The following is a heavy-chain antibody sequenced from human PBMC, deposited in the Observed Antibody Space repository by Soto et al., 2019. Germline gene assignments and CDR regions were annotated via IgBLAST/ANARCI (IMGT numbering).Heavy chain of an antibody. CDR2: ISGSGGST. D-gene: IGHD2-8*01. CDR1: GFTFSTYA. CDR3: AKGSYCTNGICYNY. J-gene: IGHJ4*02. V-gene: IGHV3-23*01. Sequence: GGSLRLSCAASGFTFSTYAMSWVRQAPGKGLEWVSAISGSGGSTYYADSVKGRFTISRDNSKNTLYLQMNSLRAEDTAVYYCAKGSYCTNGICYNYWGQGTLVTVSS.